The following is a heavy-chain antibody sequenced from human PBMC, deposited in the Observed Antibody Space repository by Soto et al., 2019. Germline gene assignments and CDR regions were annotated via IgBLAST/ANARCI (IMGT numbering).Heavy chain of an antibody. V-gene: IGHV1-69*13. D-gene: IGHD3-10*01. J-gene: IGHJ6*02. CDR2: IIPIFGTA. CDR1: GGTFSSYA. Sequence: GASVKVSCKSSGGTFSSYAISWVRQAPGQGLEWMGGIIPIFGTANYAQKFQGRVTITADESTSTAYMELSSLRSEDTAVYYCARLAGYYGSGSYYGTGSYGMDVWGQGTTVTASS. CDR3: ARLAGYYGSGSYYGTGSYGMDV.